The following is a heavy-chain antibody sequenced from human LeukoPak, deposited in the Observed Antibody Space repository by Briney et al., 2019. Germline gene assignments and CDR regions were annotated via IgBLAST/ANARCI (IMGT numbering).Heavy chain of an antibody. CDR2: ISSSSTSI. CDR1: GFIFSSYS. V-gene: IGHV3-48*01. Sequence: GGSLRLSCAASGFIFSSYSMNWFRQAPGKGLEWVSYISSSSTSIYYADSVTGRFTISRDNAKNSLHLEMNSLRAEDTAVYYCARAPQWLPKFDYWGQGTLVTVSS. CDR3: ARAPQWLPKFDY. J-gene: IGHJ4*02. D-gene: IGHD3-22*01.